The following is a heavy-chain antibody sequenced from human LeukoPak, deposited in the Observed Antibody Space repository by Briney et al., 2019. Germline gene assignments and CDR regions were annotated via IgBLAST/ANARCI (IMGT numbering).Heavy chain of an antibody. CDR1: GYTFTSYV. V-gene: IGHV1-18*01. Sequence: GASVKVSCKASGYTFTSYVISWVRQAPGRGLEWMGWISTYNGNTNYAQKLQGRVTMTTDTSTSTAYMELRSLRSDDTAVYYCARGSSGSLLRIWFDPWGQGTLVTVSS. CDR3: ARGSSGSLLRIWFDP. D-gene: IGHD1-26*01. J-gene: IGHJ5*02. CDR2: ISTYNGNT.